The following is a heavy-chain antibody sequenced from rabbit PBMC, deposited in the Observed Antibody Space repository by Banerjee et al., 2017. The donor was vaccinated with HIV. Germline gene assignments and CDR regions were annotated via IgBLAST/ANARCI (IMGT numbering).Heavy chain of an antibody. CDR1: GFSFSSGYD. Sequence: QEQLVESGGGLVQPEGSLTLTCTASGFSFSSGYDMCWVRQAPGKGLEWIACINAVTGKAVYATWAKGRFTFSKTSSTTVTLQMTSLTVADTATYFCARDTGSSFSSYGMDLWGPGTLVTVS. J-gene: IGHJ6*01. CDR3: ARDTGSSFSSYGMDL. D-gene: IGHD8-1*01. V-gene: IGHV1S45*01. CDR2: INAVTGKA.